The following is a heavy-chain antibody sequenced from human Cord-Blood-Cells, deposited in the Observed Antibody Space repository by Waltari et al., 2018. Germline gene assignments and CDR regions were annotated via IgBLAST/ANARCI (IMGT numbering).Heavy chain of an antibody. CDR3: ASVAPYITMVRGVIDY. J-gene: IGHJ4*02. CDR2: IYYNGST. Sequence: QLQLQESGPGLVKPSETLSLTCPVSGGSISSSRYYWGWVRQPPGKGLEWIGSIYYNGSTYYTPSLKSRVTISVDTSKNQFSLKLSSVTAADTAVYYCASVAPYITMVRGVIDYWGQGTLVTVSS. V-gene: IGHV4-39*01. D-gene: IGHD3-10*01. CDR1: GGSISSSRYY.